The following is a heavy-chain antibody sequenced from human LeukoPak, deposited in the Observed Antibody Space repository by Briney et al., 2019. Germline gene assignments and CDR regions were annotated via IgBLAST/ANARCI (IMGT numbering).Heavy chain of an antibody. D-gene: IGHD2-15*01. V-gene: IGHV4-39*01. Sequence: GSLRLSCAASGFTFSDYYMSWLRQPPGKGLEWIGSISYSGSTYYNPSLKSRVTISIDTSKNQFSLKLSSVTAADTAVYYCARLWSTDCSGGSCPHQPNYWGQGTLVTVSS. CDR2: ISYSGST. CDR1: GFTFSDYY. CDR3: ARLWSTDCSGGSCPHQPNY. J-gene: IGHJ4*02.